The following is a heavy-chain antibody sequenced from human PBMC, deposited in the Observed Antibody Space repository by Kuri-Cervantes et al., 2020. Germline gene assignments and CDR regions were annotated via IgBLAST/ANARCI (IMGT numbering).Heavy chain of an antibody. CDR3: ARYCSSSTCRTFDY. CDR2: IYYSGST. V-gene: IGHV4-31*01. D-gene: IGHD2-2*01. Sequence: SETLSLTCAVYGGSFSGYYWSWIRQSPGRGLEWIGYIYYSGSTYYSPSLKSLITISVDTSKNQFSLKLSSVTAADTAVYYCARYCSSSTCRTFDYWGQGTLVTVSS. J-gene: IGHJ4*02. CDR1: GGSFSGYY.